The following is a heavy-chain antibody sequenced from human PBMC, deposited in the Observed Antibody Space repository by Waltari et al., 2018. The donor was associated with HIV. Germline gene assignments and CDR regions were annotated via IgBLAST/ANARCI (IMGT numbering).Heavy chain of an antibody. CDR2: IKGDGMDK. J-gene: IGHJ4*02. Sequence: EVQLVQSGGGLVKPGGSLTVAWAATGFSMNTYWMSWIRQAPGKVPQWVAKIKGDGMDKYYVDSWEGRFTISADYAGNSVYVQTNSLVAEGTALYYCARFFLGRPELDVDYWGQGTLVTVAS. CDR1: GFSMNTYW. D-gene: IGHD1-7*01. CDR3: ARFFLGRPELDVDY. V-gene: IGHV3-7*01.